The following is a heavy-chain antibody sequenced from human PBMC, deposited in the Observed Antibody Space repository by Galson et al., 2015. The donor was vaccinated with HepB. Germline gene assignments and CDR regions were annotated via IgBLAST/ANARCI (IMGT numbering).Heavy chain of an antibody. CDR1: GYTFTSYY. CDR2: INPSGGST. Sequence: SVKVSCKASGYTFTSYYMHWVRQAPGQGLEWMGIINPSGGSTSYAQKFQGRVTMTRDTSTSTVYMELSSLRSEDTAVYYCARDPDIVVVPAAIEYPSDYWGQGTLVTVSS. CDR3: ARDPDIVVVPAAIEYPSDY. J-gene: IGHJ4*02. V-gene: IGHV1-46*01. D-gene: IGHD2-2*01.